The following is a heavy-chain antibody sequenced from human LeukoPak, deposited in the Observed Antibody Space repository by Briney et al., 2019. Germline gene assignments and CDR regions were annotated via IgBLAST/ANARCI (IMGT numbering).Heavy chain of an antibody. Sequence: SETLSLTCTVSGGSISSGGYSWSWIRQPPGKGLEWIGYIFHSGSTYYNPSLKSRVTISVDRSKNQFSLKLSSVTAADTAVYYCARGTPARGAFDIWGQGTMVTVSS. CDR2: IFHSGST. J-gene: IGHJ3*02. CDR3: ARGTPARGAFDI. CDR1: GGSISSGGYS. V-gene: IGHV4-30-2*01.